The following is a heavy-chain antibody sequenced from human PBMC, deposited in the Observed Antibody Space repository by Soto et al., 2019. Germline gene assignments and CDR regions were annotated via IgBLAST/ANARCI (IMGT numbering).Heavy chain of an antibody. CDR3: ARGLSKRGGYSPVFDS. CDR1: GFTFSSYA. J-gene: IGHJ4*02. D-gene: IGHD2-15*01. Sequence: ELQLVESGGGLVQPGGSLRLSCAASGFTFSSYAMHWVRQAPGKGLEFVSAISGNGINTHYANSVRGRFTISRDTSKNTLYLQMGGLRADDMAVYYCARGLSKRGGYSPVFDSWGQGTLVTVSS. V-gene: IGHV3-64*01. CDR2: ISGNGINT.